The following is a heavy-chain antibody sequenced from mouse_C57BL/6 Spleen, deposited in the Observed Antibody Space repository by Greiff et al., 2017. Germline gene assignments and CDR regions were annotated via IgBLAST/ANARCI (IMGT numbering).Heavy chain of an antibody. V-gene: IGHV5-16*01. J-gene: IGHJ4*01. CDR2: INYDGSST. Sequence: DVKLVESEGGLVQPGSSMKLSCTASGFTFSDYYMAWVRQVPEKGLEWVANINYDGSSTYYLDSLKSRFIISRDNAKNILYLQMSSLKSEDTATYYCAREEGYYAMDYWGQGTSVTVSS. CDR1: GFTFSDYY. CDR3: AREEGYYAMDY.